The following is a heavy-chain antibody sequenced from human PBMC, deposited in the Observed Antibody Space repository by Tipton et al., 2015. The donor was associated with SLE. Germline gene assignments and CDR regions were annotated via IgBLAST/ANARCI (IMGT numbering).Heavy chain of an antibody. D-gene: IGHD2-2*01. CDR2: ISAYNGNR. CDR3: ARDTPLASAGYFPH. CDR1: GYTFTNYG. V-gene: IGHV1-18*01. J-gene: IGHJ1*01. Sequence: QSGAEVKKPGASVKVSCKASGYTFTNYGISWVRQAPGQGLEWMGWISAYNGNRDYAQKLQGRVTMTTDTSTTTAYLELRSLRSDDTAVFYCARDTPLASAGYFPHWGQGTLVTVSS.